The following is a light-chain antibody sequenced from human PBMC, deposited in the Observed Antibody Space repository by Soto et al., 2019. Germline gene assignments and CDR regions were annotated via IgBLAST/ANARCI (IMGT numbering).Light chain of an antibody. CDR3: QQTLSFPPT. V-gene: IGKV1-27*01. CDR1: QDISNY. Sequence: DIQMTQSPSSLSASVGDRVTITCRASQDISNYLAWYQQKPGKVPKLLIYDASTLQSGVPSWFSGSGSGTDFTLTISRLQPEDVATYYCQQTLSFPPTFGQGTKV. J-gene: IGKJ1*01. CDR2: DAS.